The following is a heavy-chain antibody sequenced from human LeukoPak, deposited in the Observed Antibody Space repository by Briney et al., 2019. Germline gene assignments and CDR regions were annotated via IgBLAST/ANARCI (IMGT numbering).Heavy chain of an antibody. Sequence: GGSLRLSCAASGFIFRSYNMNWVRQVPGRGLEWVSYISSSSSTIYYADSVKGRFTISRDNAKNSLYLQMNSLRAEDTAVYYCATYSTRNAREFQSWGQGTLGTVSS. J-gene: IGHJ1*01. V-gene: IGHV3-48*01. CDR2: ISSSSSTI. CDR3: ATYSTRNAREFQS. CDR1: GFIFRSYN. D-gene: IGHD4-11*01.